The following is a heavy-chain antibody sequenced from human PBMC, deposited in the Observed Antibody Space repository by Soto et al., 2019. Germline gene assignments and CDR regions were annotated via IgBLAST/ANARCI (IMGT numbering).Heavy chain of an antibody. CDR2: ITTYNGNT. CDR1: RYIFTNYG. Sequence: QVQLVQSGVEVREPGASVKVCCKAVRYIFTNYGVSWVRQAPGQGLEWMGWITTYNGNTEYAQKFQGRVTMTTDASTSTAYMELGSLRSDDTAIYYCARALTGYGMDVWGQGTTVTVSS. J-gene: IGHJ6*02. CDR3: ARALTGYGMDV. V-gene: IGHV1-18*01.